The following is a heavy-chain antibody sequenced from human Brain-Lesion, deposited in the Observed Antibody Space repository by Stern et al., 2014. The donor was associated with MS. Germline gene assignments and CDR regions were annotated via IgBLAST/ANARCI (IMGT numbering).Heavy chain of an antibody. J-gene: IGHJ4*02. CDR3: ARDYGDLEFDL. Sequence: QVQLQESGPGLVKPSQTLSLTCTVSGGPISSHSYYWSWIRQPAGKGLEWIGRIYASGNTNYNPSLKSGVPISVDPSKNQLSLRLSSVTASDTAVYYCARDYGDLEFDLWGQGTLVTVSS. CDR1: GGPISSHSYY. V-gene: IGHV4-61*02. D-gene: IGHD4-17*01. CDR2: IYASGNT.